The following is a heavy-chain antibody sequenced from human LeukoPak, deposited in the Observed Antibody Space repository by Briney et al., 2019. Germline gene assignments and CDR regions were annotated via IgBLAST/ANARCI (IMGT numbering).Heavy chain of an antibody. D-gene: IGHD6-13*01. Sequence: PSETLSLTCTVSGGSISSSSYYWGWIRQPPGKGLEWIGSIYYSGSTYYNPSLKSRVTISVDTSKNQFSLKLSSVTAADTAVYYCARGVYSSSWYYYGMDVWGQGTTVTVSS. V-gene: IGHV4-39*07. CDR2: IYYSGST. CDR1: GGSISSSSYY. J-gene: IGHJ6*02. CDR3: ARGVYSSSWYYYGMDV.